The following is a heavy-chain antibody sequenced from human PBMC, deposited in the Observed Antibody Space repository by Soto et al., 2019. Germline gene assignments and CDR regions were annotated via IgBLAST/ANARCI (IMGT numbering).Heavy chain of an antibody. J-gene: IGHJ4*02. CDR2: ISSSGGSA. Sequence: EVQLLESGGGLVQPGGSLRLSCAASGFTFSSYGMSWVRQAPGKGLEWVSAISSSGGSAYYADSVKGRFTISRDNSKTALDLQMNSLRAEDTAVYYCARGATSPSYWGQGTLVTVSS. CDR3: ARGATSPSY. V-gene: IGHV3-23*01. CDR1: GFTFSSYG.